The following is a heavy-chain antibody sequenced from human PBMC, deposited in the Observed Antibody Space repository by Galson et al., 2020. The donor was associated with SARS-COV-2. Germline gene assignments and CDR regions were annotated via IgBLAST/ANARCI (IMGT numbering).Heavy chain of an antibody. J-gene: IGHJ4*02. D-gene: IGHD3-10*01. CDR3: AHSPGNYFDY. V-gene: IGHV2-5*02. Sequence: SGPTLVKPTQTLTLTCSFSGFSLTIASVGVGWIRQHPGKALEWLALIYGDDDERYSPSLKSRLTITKDISKNQVVLTMTNMDPVDTATYYCAHSPGNYFDYWGQGTMVTVSS. CDR2: IYGDDDE. CDR1: GFSLTIASVG.